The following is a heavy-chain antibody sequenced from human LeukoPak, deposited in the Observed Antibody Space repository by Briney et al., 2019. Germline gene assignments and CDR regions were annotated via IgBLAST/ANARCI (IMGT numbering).Heavy chain of an antibody. CDR3: AKGSHTAQGY. V-gene: IGHV3-30*18. CDR2: ISYDGSNK. Sequence: PGRSLRLSCAASGFTFSSYGMHWVRQAPGKGLEWVAVISYDGSNKYYADSVKGRFTISRDNSKNTLYLQMNSLRAEDTAVYYCAKGSHTAQGYLGQGTLVTVSS. D-gene: IGHD5-18*01. CDR1: GFTFSSYG. J-gene: IGHJ4*02.